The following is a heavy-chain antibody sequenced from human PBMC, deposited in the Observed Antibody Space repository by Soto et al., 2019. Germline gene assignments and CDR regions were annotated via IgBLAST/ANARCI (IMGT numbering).Heavy chain of an antibody. CDR1: GGSISSYY. J-gene: IGHJ4*02. CDR3: ARDSKRGYSGYDKLDY. Sequence: SETLSLTCTVSGGSISSYYWSWIRQPPGKGLEWIGYIYYSGSTNSNPSLKSRVTISVDTSKNQFSLKLSSVTAADTAVYYCARDSKRGYSGYDKLDYWGQGTLVTVSS. CDR2: IYYSGST. D-gene: IGHD5-12*01. V-gene: IGHV4-59*01.